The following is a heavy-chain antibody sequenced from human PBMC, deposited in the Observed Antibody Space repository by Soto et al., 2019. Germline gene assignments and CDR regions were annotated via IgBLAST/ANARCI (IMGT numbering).Heavy chain of an antibody. D-gene: IGHD3-9*01. CDR3: ARGPDILTAYYGPFEY. CDR2: INSDGSST. V-gene: IGHV3-74*01. J-gene: IGHJ4*02. Sequence: GGSLRLSCAASGFTFSSYWMHWVLQAPGKGLVWVSRINSDGSSTSYADSVKGRFTISRDDSKNSLYLQMNSLKTEDTAVYYCARGPDILTAYYGPFEYWGQGTLVTVSS. CDR1: GFTFSSYW.